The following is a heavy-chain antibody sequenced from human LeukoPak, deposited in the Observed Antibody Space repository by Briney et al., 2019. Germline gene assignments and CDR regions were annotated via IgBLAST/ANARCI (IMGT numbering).Heavy chain of an antibody. CDR2: ISSSGGST. V-gene: IGHV3-23*01. CDR3: AKAYGSNGYYQLPIDF. J-gene: IGHJ4*02. CDR1: GFTFSGYG. Sequence: GGSLRLSCTASGFTFSGYGMSWVRQAPGKGLEWVSSISSSGGSTYYADSVKGRFTISRDNSRNTLYLQLNALRAEDTAVYYCAKAYGSNGYYQLPIDFWGQGTLVTVSS. D-gene: IGHD3-22*01.